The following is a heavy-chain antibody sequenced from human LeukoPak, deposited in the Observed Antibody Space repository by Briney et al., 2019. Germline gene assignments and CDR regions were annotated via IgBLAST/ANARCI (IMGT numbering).Heavy chain of an antibody. CDR3: AKAGSIKFDY. Sequence: PGGSLRLSCAASGFTFSSSAMSWVRQAPGKGLEWVSGISGSGDTYYADSVKGLFTISRDNSKNTLYLQMNNLRAEDTAVYYCAKAGSIKFDYWGQGTLVTVSS. D-gene: IGHD1-26*01. CDR2: ISGSGDT. V-gene: IGHV3-23*01. CDR1: GFTFSSSA. J-gene: IGHJ4*02.